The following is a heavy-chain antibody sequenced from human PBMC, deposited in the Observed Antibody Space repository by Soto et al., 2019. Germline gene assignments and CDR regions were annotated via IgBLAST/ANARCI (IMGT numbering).Heavy chain of an antibody. CDR1: GYSFTRYG. CDR3: ARMGDVPYYYYGLDV. Sequence: QVQLVQSGAEGKKPGASVKVSCKASGYSFTRYGISWVRQAPGQGLEWMGWISGYNANTNYPENRQGRVTMTTGTSTSTAYMEVRNLISDDTAVYYCARMGDVPYYYYGLDVWGQGTTVTVSS. CDR2: ISGYNANT. V-gene: IGHV1-18*01. D-gene: IGHD3-16*01. J-gene: IGHJ6*02.